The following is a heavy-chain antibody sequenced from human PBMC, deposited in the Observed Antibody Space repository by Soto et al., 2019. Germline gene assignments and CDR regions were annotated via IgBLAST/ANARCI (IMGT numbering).Heavy chain of an antibody. J-gene: IGHJ5*02. CDR3: ARVSGGQQLGDWFDP. V-gene: IGHV4-4*02. CDR1: SGSISSSNW. D-gene: IGHD6-13*01. Sequence: PSETLSLTCAVSSGSISSSNWWSWVRQPPGKGLEWIGEIYHSGSTNYNPSLKSRVTISVDKSKNQFSLKLSSVTAADTAVYYCARVSGGQQLGDWFDPWGQGTLVTVSS. CDR2: IYHSGST.